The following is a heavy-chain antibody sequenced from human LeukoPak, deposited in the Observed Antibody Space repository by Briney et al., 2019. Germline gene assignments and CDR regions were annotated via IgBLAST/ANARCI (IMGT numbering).Heavy chain of an antibody. V-gene: IGHV4-34*01. J-gene: IGHJ6*03. D-gene: IGHD3-10*01. CDR3: ASPLYYYGSGSYLPRYYMDV. CDR1: GGSFSGYY. Sequence: SETLSLTCAVYGGSFSGYYWSWIRQPPGKGLEWIGEINHSGSTNYNPSLKSRVTISVDTSKNQFSLKLSSVTAADTAVYHCASPLYYYGSGSYLPRYYMDVWGKGTTVTVSS. CDR2: INHSGST.